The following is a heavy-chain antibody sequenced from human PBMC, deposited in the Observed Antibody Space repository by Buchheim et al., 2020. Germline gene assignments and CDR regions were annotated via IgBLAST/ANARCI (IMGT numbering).Heavy chain of an antibody. CDR2: INPSGGSA. CDR3: ARKSGTYNWFDP. Sequence: QVQLVQSGAEVKKPGASVKVSCKASGYAFSTYYIHWVRQAPGQGLEWMGIINPSGGSARYAQKFEGRVTMTRDTSTSKVYMDLSSLRSEDTAVYYCARKSGTYNWFDPWGQGTL. J-gene: IGHJ5*01. D-gene: IGHD2-15*01. V-gene: IGHV1-46*01. CDR1: GYAFSTYY.